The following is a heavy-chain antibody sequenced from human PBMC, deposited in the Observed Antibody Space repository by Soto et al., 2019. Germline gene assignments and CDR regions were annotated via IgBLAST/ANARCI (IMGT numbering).Heavy chain of an antibody. Sequence: SETLSLTCTVSGGTISNYYWSWIRQPPGKGLEWIGYVYYSGSTNYNPSLKSRITISVDMPKNQFSLKLSSVTAADTAVYYCARHTAMVFFDYWGQGTLV. CDR1: GGTISNYY. J-gene: IGHJ4*02. CDR2: VYYSGST. CDR3: ARHTAMVFFDY. D-gene: IGHD5-18*01. V-gene: IGHV4-59*08.